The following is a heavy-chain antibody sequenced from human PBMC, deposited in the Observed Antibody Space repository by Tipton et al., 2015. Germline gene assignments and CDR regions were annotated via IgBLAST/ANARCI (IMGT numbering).Heavy chain of an antibody. Sequence: TLSLTCTVSGGSINNYYWSWIRQPPGKGLEWIGYIYYSGSTNYNPSLQSRVTISLDTSKNQFSLNLNSVTAADAAVYYCARRAGYGDHFDYWGRGTLVTVSP. D-gene: IGHD4-17*01. CDR1: GGSINNYY. V-gene: IGHV4-59*01. CDR3: ARRAGYGDHFDY. CDR2: IYYSGST. J-gene: IGHJ4*02.